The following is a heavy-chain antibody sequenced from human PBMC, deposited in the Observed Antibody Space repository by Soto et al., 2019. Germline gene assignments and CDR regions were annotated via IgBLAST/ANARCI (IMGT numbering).Heavy chain of an antibody. CDR1: GGSISSGDYY. CDR2: IYYSGST. V-gene: IGHV4-30-4*01. CDR3: ARDRDKDPEYYFDY. Sequence: PSETLSLTCTVSGGSISSGDYYWSWIRQPPGKGLEWIGYIYYSGSTYYNPSLKSRVTISVDTSKNQFSLKLSSVTAADTTVYYCARDRDKDPEYYFDYWGQGTLVTVSS. J-gene: IGHJ4*02.